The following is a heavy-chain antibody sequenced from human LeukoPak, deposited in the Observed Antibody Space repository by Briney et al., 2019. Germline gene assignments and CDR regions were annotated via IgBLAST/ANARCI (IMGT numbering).Heavy chain of an antibody. V-gene: IGHV4-39*07. J-gene: IGHJ5*02. D-gene: IGHD2-2*02. CDR3: NRVVPAAISYWFDP. Sequence: SETLSLTCTVSGGPISSGGYYWGWIRQPPGKGLEWIGSIYYSGSTYYNPSLKSRVTISVDTSKNQFSLKLSSVTAADTAVYYCNRVVPAAISYWFDPWGQGTLVTVSS. CDR2: IYYSGST. CDR1: GGPISSGGYY.